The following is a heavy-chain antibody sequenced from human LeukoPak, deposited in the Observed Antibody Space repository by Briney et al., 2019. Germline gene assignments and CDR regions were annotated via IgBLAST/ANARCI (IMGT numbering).Heavy chain of an antibody. J-gene: IGHJ4*02. D-gene: IGHD1-26*01. CDR3: ATGGGSFDY. CDR1: GYTFTSYY. V-gene: IGHV1-46*01. Sequence: ASVKVSCKASGYTFTSYYMHWVRQAPGQGLEWMGIINPSGGSTSYAQKFQGRVTMTEDTSTDTAYMELSSLRSEDTAVYYCATGGGSFDYWGQGTLVTVSS. CDR2: INPSGGST.